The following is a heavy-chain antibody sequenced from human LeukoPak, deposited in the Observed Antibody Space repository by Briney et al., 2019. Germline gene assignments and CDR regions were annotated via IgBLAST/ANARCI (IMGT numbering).Heavy chain of an antibody. D-gene: IGHD1-14*01. Sequence: GASVKVSCKASGGTFSSYAISWVRQAPGQGLEWMGWINPNSGGTNYAQKFQGRVTMTRDTSISTAYMELSRLRSDGTAVYYCARTGRGYREADYWGQGTLVTVSS. J-gene: IGHJ4*02. CDR3: ARTGRGYREADY. CDR2: INPNSGGT. V-gene: IGHV1-2*02. CDR1: GGTFSSYA.